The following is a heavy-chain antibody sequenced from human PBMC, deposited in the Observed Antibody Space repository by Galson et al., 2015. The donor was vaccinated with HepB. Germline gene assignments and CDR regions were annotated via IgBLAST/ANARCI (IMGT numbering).Heavy chain of an antibody. CDR1: GFTFSSYG. J-gene: IGHJ1*01. V-gene: IGHV3-30*18. Sequence: SLRLSCAASGFTFSSYGMHWVRQAPGKGLEWVAVISYDGSNKYHADSVKGRFTISRDNSKNTLYLRMNSLRAEDTAVYYCVKDSGGDWAPEYSQHGGQGTLATASP. D-gene: IGHD2-21*02. CDR2: ISYDGSNK. CDR3: VKDSGGDWAPEYSQH.